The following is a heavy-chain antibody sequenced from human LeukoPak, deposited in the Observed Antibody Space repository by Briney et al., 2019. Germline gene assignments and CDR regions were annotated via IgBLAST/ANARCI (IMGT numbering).Heavy chain of an antibody. V-gene: IGHV1-2*02. Sequence: ASVKVSCKASGYTFTGYYMHWVRQAPGQGLEWMGWINPNSGGTNYAQKFQGRVTMTRDTSISTAYMELSRLRSDDTAVYYCARSPRRSGSYYTYYYYYYMDVWGKGTTVTVSS. CDR3: ARSPRRSGSYYTYYYYYYMDV. D-gene: IGHD3-10*01. J-gene: IGHJ6*03. CDR1: GYTFTGYY. CDR2: INPNSGGT.